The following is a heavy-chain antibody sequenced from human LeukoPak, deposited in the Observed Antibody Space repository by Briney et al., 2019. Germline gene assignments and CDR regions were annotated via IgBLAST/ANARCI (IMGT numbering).Heavy chain of an antibody. CDR1: GYTFTGYY. J-gene: IGHJ5*02. D-gene: IGHD2-2*01. V-gene: IGHV1-2*02. CDR2: INPNSGGT. CDR3: AREEDYCSSTSCNRWFDP. Sequence: ASVKVSCEASGYTFTGYYMHWVRQAPGQGLEWMGWINPNSGGTNYAQKFQGRVTMTRDTSISTAYMELSRLRSDDTAVYYCAREEDYCSSTSCNRWFDPWGQGTLVTVSS.